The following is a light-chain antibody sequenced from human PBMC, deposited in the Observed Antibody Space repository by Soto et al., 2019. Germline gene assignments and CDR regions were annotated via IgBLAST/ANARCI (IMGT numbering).Light chain of an antibody. J-gene: IGKJ5*01. V-gene: IGKV3-20*01. Sequence: EIVLTQSPGTLSLSPGERATLSCRASQSVSSSYLAWYQQKPGRAPRLLIYGASSRATGTPDRFSGSGSGTDFTLTISRLEPEDFAVYYCQQYGSSQITFGQGTRLEIK. CDR3: QQYGSSQIT. CDR1: QSVSSSY. CDR2: GAS.